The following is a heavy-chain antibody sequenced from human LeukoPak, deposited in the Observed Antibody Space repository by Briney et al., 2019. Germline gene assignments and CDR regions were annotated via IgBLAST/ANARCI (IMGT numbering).Heavy chain of an antibody. CDR2: TYYMSKWYN. J-gene: IGHJ6*02. D-gene: IGHD6-13*01. CDR1: GDSFSSNSAA. V-gene: IGHV6-1*01. CDR3: ARDRGIAAAGTYYYYGMDV. Sequence: SQTLSLTCALSGDSFSSNSAAWNWLRQSPARGLEWLGRTYYMSKWYNDYAVSVESRITINPYTSKNQFSLELTSVTPEDTAVYYCARDRGIAAAGTYYYYGMDVWGQGTAVTVSS.